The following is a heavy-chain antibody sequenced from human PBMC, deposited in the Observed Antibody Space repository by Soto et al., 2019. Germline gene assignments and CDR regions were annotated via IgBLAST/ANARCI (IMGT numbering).Heavy chain of an antibody. CDR3: ARASPHFWSVSAFDI. J-gene: IGHJ3*02. CDR1: GFTFSSYW. V-gene: IGHV3-7*01. CDR2: IKQDGSEK. Sequence: GGSLRLSCAASGFTFSSYWMSWVRQAPGKGLEWVANIKQDGSEKYYVDSVKGRFTISRDNAKNSLYLQMNSLRAEDTAVYYCARASPHFWSVSAFDIWGQGTMVTVSS. D-gene: IGHD3-3*02.